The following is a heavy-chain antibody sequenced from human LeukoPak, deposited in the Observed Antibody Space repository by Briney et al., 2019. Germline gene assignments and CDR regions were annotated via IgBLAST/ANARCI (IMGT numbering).Heavy chain of an antibody. CDR1: GFNFSSYT. J-gene: IGHJ6*02. Sequence: GGSLRLSCAASGFASGFNFSSYTMNWVRQVPGKGLEWLGVVTYDGSKAFYADSVKGRLTISRDNSKNTLYLQMNTLRVEDRAVYFCAKDQRTMTRRMDVWGQGTAVIVSS. V-gene: IGHV3-30*18. CDR3: AKDQRTMTRRMDV. CDR2: VTYDGSKA. D-gene: IGHD2-2*01.